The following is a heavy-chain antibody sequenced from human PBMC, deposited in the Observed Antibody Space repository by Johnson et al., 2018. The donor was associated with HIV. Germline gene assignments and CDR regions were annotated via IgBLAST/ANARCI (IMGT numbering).Heavy chain of an antibody. Sequence: VHLVESGGGLVQPGGSLRLSCAASGFTVSSNYMSWVRQAPGKGLEWVSVIYSGGSIYYAVSVKGRFTISRDNSKNTLYLQMNSLRAEDTAVYYCARGGIWGSWAFDIWGQGTMVTVSS. V-gene: IGHV3-66*01. CDR2: IYSGGSI. D-gene: IGHD3-16*01. CDR1: GFTVSSNY. J-gene: IGHJ3*02. CDR3: ARGGIWGSWAFDI.